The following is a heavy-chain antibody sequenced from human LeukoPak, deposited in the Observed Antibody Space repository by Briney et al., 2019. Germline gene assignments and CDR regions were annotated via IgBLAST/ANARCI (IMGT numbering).Heavy chain of an antibody. V-gene: IGHV3-30*02. J-gene: IGHJ3*02. CDR2: MRYDGSSK. D-gene: IGHD3-16*01. CDR3: AKDFIYGGWGNGFDI. CDR1: GFSFSNSG. Sequence: PGGSLRLSCAASGFSFSNSGMHWVRQAPGKGLEWVAFMRYDGSSKFYTDSVKGRFTISRDNSKNTLYLQMNSLRAEDTAVYYYAKDFIYGGWGNGFDIWGQGTMVTVSS.